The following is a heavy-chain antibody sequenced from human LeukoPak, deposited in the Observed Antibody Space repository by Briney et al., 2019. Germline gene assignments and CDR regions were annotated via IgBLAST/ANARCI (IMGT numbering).Heavy chain of an antibody. J-gene: IGHJ4*02. CDR1: GFTFSSYG. CDR3: AKDSRSGSYYSPFDY. Sequence: PGGSLRLSCAASGFTFSSYGMHWVRQAPGKGLEWVAVIWYDGSNRYYADSVKGRFTISRDTSKNTLYLQMNSLRAEDTAVYYCAKDSRSGSYYSPFDYWGQGTPVTVSS. D-gene: IGHD1-26*01. CDR2: IWYDGSNR. V-gene: IGHV3-33*06.